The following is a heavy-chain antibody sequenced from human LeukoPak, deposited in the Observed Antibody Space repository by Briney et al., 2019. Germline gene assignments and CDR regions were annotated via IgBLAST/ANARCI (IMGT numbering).Heavy chain of an antibody. CDR2: VYYSGST. V-gene: IGHV4-39*07. D-gene: IGHD3-22*01. Sequence: TSETLSLTCTVSGGSISSSGYYWGWIRQPPGKGLEWIGSVYYSGSTYSNPSLKSRVTISVDTSKNQFSLKLSSVTAADTAVYYCARGGYYDSSGYRYYYYYYMDVWGKGTTVTVSS. J-gene: IGHJ6*03. CDR3: ARGGYYDSSGYRYYYYYYMDV. CDR1: GGSISSSGYY.